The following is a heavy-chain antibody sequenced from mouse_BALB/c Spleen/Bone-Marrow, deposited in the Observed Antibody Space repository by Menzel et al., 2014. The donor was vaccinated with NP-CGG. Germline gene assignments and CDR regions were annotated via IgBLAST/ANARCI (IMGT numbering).Heavy chain of an antibody. V-gene: IGHV1-9*01. CDR2: ILPGSGST. J-gene: IGHJ4*01. D-gene: IGHD4-1*01. CDR1: GYTFSSYW. CDR3: ASRVGRGYAMDY. Sequence: LVESGAELMKPGASVKISCKATGYTFSSYWIEWVKQRPGHGLEWIGEILPGSGSTNYNEKFKGKATFTADTSSNTAYVQLSSLTSEDSAVYYCASRVGRGYAMDYWGQGTSVTVSS.